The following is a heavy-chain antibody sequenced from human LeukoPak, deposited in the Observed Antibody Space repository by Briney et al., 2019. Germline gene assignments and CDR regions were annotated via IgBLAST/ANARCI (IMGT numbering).Heavy chain of an antibody. V-gene: IGHV3-43D*03. CDR3: AKDRDSYGSGSSFFDY. CDR2: ISWDGGST. J-gene: IGHJ4*02. Sequence: PGGSLRLSCAASGFTFDDYAMHWVRQAPGKGLEWVSLISWDGGSTYYAGSVKGRFTISRDNSKNSLYLQMNSLRSEDTALYYCAKDRDSYGSGSSFFDYWGQGILVTVSS. CDR1: GFTFDDYA. D-gene: IGHD3-10*01.